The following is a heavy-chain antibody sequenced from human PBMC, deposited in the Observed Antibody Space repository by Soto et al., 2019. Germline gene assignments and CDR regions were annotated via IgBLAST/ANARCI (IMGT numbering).Heavy chain of an antibody. J-gene: IGHJ4*02. CDR3: AREGEQLVLDY. Sequence: PSETLTLTCAVSGGSISGSNRWSWVRQPPGKGLEWIGYISYSGSTNYNPSLKSRVTISVDTSKNQFSLKLSSVTAADTAVYYCAREGEQLVLDYWGQGTLVTVSS. D-gene: IGHD6-13*01. CDR2: ISYSGST. CDR1: GGSISGSNR. V-gene: IGHV4-4*02.